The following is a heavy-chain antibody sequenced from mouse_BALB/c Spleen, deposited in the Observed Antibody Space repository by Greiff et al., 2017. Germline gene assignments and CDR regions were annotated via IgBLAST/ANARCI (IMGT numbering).Heavy chain of an antibody. D-gene: IGHD2-12*01. CDR1: GFTFNTYA. CDR2: IRSKSNNYAT. V-gene: IGHV10-1*02. CDR3: VRQLLYGAMDY. J-gene: IGHJ4*01. Sequence: EVNVVESGGGLVQPKGSLKLSCAASGFTFNTYAMNWVRQAPGKGLEWVARIRSKSNNYATYYADSVKDRFTISRDDSQSMLYLQMNNLKTEDTAMYYCVRQLLYGAMDYWGQGTSVTVSS.